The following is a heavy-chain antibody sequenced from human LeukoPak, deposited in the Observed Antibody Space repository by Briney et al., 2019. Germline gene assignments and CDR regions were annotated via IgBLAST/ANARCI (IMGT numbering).Heavy chain of an antibody. CDR2: IHRSGRA. CDR3: ARVTEDFGVRGAIDY. CDR1: GGSISSGSYF. V-gene: IGHV4-61*02. D-gene: IGHD3-10*01. Sequence: SETLSLTCTVSGGSISSGSYFWRWIPQPAGKGLEWIERIHRSGRANYNPSLKSRVTISVDTSKDQFSLKLNSVTAAYTAVYYCARVTEDFGVRGAIDYWGEGTLVTVSS. J-gene: IGHJ4*02.